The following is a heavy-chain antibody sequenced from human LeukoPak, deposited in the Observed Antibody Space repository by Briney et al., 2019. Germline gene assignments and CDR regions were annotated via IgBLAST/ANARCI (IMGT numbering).Heavy chain of an antibody. CDR2: VYSGGST. V-gene: IGHV3-66*01. CDR3: ASGRRDGYLDY. J-gene: IGHJ4*02. Sequence: PGGSLRLSCAASGFTVSTNYMSWVRQAPGKGLEWVSVVYSGGSTFYADSVKGLFTISRDNSKNTVYLQMNSLRAEDTAVYYCASGRRDGYLDYWGQGTLVTVSS. D-gene: IGHD5-24*01. CDR1: GFTVSTNY.